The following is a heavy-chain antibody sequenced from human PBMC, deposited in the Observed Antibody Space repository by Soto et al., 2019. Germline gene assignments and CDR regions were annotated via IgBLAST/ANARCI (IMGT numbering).Heavy chain of an antibody. CDR1: GGSISSYY. J-gene: IGHJ4*02. Sequence: SETLSLTCTVSGGSISSYYWSWIRQPPGKGLEWIGYIYYSGSTNYNPSLKSRVTISVDTSKNQFSLKLSSVTAADTAVYYCARLWYSSSWYYFDYWGQGTLVTVPS. CDR2: IYYSGST. V-gene: IGHV4-59*08. CDR3: ARLWYSSSWYYFDY. D-gene: IGHD6-13*01.